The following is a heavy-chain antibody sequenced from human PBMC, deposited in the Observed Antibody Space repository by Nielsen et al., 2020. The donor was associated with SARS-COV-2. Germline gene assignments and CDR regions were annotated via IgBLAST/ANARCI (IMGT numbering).Heavy chain of an antibody. CDR2: IDPSDSYT. CDR3: ARRGSTNPYGMDV. CDR1: GYSFTSYW. V-gene: IGHV5-10-1*01. D-gene: IGHD2-2*01. Sequence: GGSLRLSCKGSGYSFTSYWISWVRQMPGKGLEWMGRIDPSDSYTNYSPSFQGHVTISVDKSISTAYLQWSSLKASDTAMYYCARRGSTNPYGMDVWGQGTTVTVSS. J-gene: IGHJ6*02.